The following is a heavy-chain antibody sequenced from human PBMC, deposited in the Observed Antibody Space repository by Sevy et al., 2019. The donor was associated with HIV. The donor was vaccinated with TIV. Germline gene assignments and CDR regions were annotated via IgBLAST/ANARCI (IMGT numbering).Heavy chain of an antibody. CDR2: IFSSGST. J-gene: IGHJ4*02. V-gene: IGHV3-66*02. Sequence: QLGGSLRLSCAISGFTVNDKYIIWVRQAPGKGLEWVSVIFSSGSTYYADSAKGRFTFSRDNSKNTVDLQMNSVRAEDTAVYYCVSLFLSYRSGWSYFDYWGQGTLVTVSS. D-gene: IGHD6-19*01. CDR1: GFTVNDKY. CDR3: VSLFLSYRSGWSYFDY.